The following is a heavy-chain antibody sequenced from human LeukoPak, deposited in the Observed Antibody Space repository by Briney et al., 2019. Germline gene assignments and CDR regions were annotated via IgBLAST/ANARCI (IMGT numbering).Heavy chain of an antibody. D-gene: IGHD1-26*01. Sequence: PGGSLRLSCAASGFTFTRYWMSWVRQAPGKGLEWVANIKQDGSEKYYVDSVKGRFTISRDNAKNSLYLQMNSLRAEDTAVYYCASRWDPIGTGYYFDYWGQGTLVTVSS. V-gene: IGHV3-7*01. CDR1: GFTFTRYW. CDR3: ASRWDPIGTGYYFDY. J-gene: IGHJ4*02. CDR2: IKQDGSEK.